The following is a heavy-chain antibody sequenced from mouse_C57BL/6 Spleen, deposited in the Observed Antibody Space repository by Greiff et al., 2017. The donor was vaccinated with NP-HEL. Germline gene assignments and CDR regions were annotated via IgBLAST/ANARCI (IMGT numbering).Heavy chain of an antibody. D-gene: IGHD1-1*01. V-gene: IGHV1-81*01. CDR2: IYPRSGNT. Sequence: QVQLQQSGAELARPGASVKLSCKASGYTFTSYGISWVKQRTGQGLEWIGEIYPRSGNTYYNEKFKGKATLTADKSSSTAYMELRSLTSEDSAVYFCARVYYYGGSYAGFAYWGQGTLVTVSA. CDR1: GYTFTSYG. J-gene: IGHJ3*01. CDR3: ARVYYYGGSYAGFAY.